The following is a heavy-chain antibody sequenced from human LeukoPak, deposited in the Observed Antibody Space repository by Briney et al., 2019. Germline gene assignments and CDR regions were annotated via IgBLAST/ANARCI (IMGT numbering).Heavy chain of an antibody. D-gene: IGHD3-10*01. Sequence: SETLSLTCTVSGGSISSYYWSWIRQPPGKGLEWIGSIYYSGSTNYNPSLKSRVTISVDTSKNQFSLKLSSVTAADTAVYYCATHGSGSYYNGGYFDYWGQGTLVTVSS. CDR2: IYYSGST. CDR3: ATHGSGSYYNGGYFDY. CDR1: GGSISSYY. J-gene: IGHJ4*02. V-gene: IGHV4-59*01.